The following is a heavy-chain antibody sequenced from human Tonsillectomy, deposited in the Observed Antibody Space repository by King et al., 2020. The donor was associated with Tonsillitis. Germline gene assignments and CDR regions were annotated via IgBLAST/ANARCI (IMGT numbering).Heavy chain of an antibody. CDR3: ARISNDFWSGYADY. V-gene: IGHV2-70*01. CDR1: GFSLSTSAMC. J-gene: IGHJ4*02. Sequence: TLKESGPALVKPTQTLTLTCTFSGFSLSTSAMCVSWIRQPPGKALEWVSLIDWDDDKYYSTSLKTRLTISKDTSKNQVVLTMTNMDPVDTATYYCARISNDFWSGYADYWGRGTLVTVSS. D-gene: IGHD3-3*01. CDR2: IDWDDDK.